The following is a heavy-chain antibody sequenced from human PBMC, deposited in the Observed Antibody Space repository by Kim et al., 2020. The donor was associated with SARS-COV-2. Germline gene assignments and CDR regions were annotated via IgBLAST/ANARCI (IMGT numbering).Heavy chain of an antibody. V-gene: IGHV3-66*01. CDR2: T. J-gene: IGHJ4*02. Sequence: TYYADSVKGRFTISRDNSKNTLYLQMNSLRAEDTAVYYCARAGNYYYFDYWGQGTLVTVSS. D-gene: IGHD4-4*01. CDR3: ARAGNYYYFDY.